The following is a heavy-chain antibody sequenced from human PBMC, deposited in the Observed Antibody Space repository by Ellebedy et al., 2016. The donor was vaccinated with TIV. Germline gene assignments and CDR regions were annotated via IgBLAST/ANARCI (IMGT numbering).Heavy chain of an antibody. V-gene: IGHV4-59*05. Sequence: MPSETLSLTCAVYSGSFSSYYWSWIRQPPGKGLEWIGSIYYSGSTYYNPSLKSRATISVDTSKNQFSLKLNSVTAADTAVYYCALNSYPIDYWGQGTLVTVSS. CDR1: SGSFSSYY. CDR3: ALNSYPIDY. J-gene: IGHJ4*02. CDR2: IYYSGST. D-gene: IGHD2/OR15-2a*01.